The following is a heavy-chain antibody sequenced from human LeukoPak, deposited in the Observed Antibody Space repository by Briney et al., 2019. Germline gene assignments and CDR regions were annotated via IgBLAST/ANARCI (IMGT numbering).Heavy chain of an antibody. CDR1: GGSISSGGYY. CDR2: IYYIGSA. D-gene: IGHD4-23*01. CDR3: ARDRVTPRYYGMDV. Sequence: SQTLSLTCTVSGGSISSGGYYWSWIRQHPGKGLEWIGYIYYIGSAYYNPSLKSRVIISVDTSKNQFSLKLSSVTAADPAVYYCARDRVTPRYYGMDVWGQGTTVTVSS. V-gene: IGHV4-31*03. J-gene: IGHJ6*02.